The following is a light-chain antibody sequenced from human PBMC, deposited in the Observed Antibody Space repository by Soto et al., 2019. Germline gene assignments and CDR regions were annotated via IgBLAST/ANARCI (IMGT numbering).Light chain of an antibody. CDR1: QSVSNF. CDR2: DAS. CDR3: QQRSNWPIT. Sequence: EIVLTQSPATLSLSPGDRATLACRATQSVSNFLAWYQQKSGQAPRLLIYDASNRATGIPARFSGSGSGTDFTLTISSLEPEDFALYYCQQRSNWPITSGQGTRLEIK. J-gene: IGKJ5*01. V-gene: IGKV3-11*01.